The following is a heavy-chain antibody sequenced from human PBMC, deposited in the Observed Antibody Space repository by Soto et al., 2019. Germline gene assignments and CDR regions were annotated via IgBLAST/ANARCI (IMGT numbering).Heavy chain of an antibody. Sequence: SETLSLTCTVSGGSISSYYCSWIRQAAGKGLEWIGRIHTSGSPNYNPSLKSRVTMSADTSKNQFSLKLTSVTAADTAVYYCARGGEGYFDWLLPNWGQGTLVTVSS. CDR1: GGSISSYY. D-gene: IGHD3-9*01. CDR3: ARGGEGYFDWLLPN. CDR2: IHTSGSP. V-gene: IGHV4-4*07. J-gene: IGHJ4*02.